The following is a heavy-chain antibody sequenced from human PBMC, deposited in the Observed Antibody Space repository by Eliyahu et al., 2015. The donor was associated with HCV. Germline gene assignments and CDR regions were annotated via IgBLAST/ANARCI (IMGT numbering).Heavy chain of an antibody. D-gene: IGHD2-15*01. Sequence: QVQLVESGGGVVQPGRSLRLSCAASGFPFSSYGMHWVRQAPGKGLEWVAVIWYDGSNKYYADSVKGRFTISRDNSKNTLYLQMNSLRAEDTAVYYCARDEARVVVAAPDYWGQGTLVTVSS. CDR1: GFPFSSYG. CDR3: ARDEARVVVAAPDY. CDR2: IWYDGSNK. V-gene: IGHV3-33*01. J-gene: IGHJ4*02.